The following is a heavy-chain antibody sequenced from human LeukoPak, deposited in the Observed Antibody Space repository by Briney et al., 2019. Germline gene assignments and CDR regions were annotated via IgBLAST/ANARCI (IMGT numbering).Heavy chain of an antibody. CDR2: IRSKANSYAT. CDR1: GFTFSGSA. CDR3: TRYHCSSTSCYPFGDY. Sequence: GGSLKLSCAASGFTFSGSAMHWVRQASGKGLEWVGRIRSKANSYATAYAASVKGRFTISRDDSKNTAYLQMNSLKTEDTAVYYCTRYHCSSTSCYPFGDYWGQGTLVTDSS. V-gene: IGHV3-73*01. D-gene: IGHD2-2*01. J-gene: IGHJ4*02.